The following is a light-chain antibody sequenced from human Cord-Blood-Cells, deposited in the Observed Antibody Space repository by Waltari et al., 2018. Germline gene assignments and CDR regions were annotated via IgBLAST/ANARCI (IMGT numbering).Light chain of an antibody. CDR2: DVS. V-gene: IGLV2-14*01. CDR1: SRDVGGSNY. CDR3: SSYTSSSTLTV. J-gene: IGLJ3*02. Sequence: QSALTQPASVSGSPGQSITIPCTGTSRDVGGSNYVSWYPQHPGKAPNLMIYDVSNRPSVVSNRFSGSKSGNTASLTISGLQAEDEADYYCSSYTSSSTLTVFGGGTKLTVL.